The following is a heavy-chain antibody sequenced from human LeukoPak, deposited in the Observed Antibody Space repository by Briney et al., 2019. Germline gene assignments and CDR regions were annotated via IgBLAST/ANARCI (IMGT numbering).Heavy chain of an antibody. D-gene: IGHD4-11*01. J-gene: IGHJ5*02. Sequence: ASVTVSFKSSGYNFTDYYIHLLRQAPGHGLEWMGWINPKTCATQYSQNFEGRVTIARDTAIRAVSMELNSLKSDDKATYYRGRDMGRDSSPYPPLGHDTLVTVS. CDR1: GYNFTDYY. V-gene: IGHV1-2*02. CDR2: INPKTCAT. CDR3: GRDMGRDSSPYPP.